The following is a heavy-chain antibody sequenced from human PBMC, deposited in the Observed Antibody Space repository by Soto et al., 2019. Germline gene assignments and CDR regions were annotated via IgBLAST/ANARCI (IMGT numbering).Heavy chain of an antibody. J-gene: IGHJ4*02. CDR1: GGSISSSSYY. V-gene: IGHV4-39*01. D-gene: IGHD6-13*01. Sequence: SETLSLTCTVSGGSISSSSYYWGWIRQPPGKGLEWIGSIYYSGSTYYNPSLKSRVTISVDTSKNQFSLKLSSVTAADTAVYYCARLTYMTQQLEDYWGQGTLVTVSS. CDR2: IYYSGST. CDR3: ARLTYMTQQLEDY.